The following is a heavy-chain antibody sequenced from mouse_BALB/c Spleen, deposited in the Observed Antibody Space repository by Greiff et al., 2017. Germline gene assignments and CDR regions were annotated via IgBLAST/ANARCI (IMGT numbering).Heavy chain of an antibody. CDR3: AKDRDRYDDFDY. CDR2: IRNKANGYTT. Sequence: EVQVVESGGGLVQPGGSLRLSCATSGFTFTDYYMSWVRQPPGKALEWLGFIRNKANGYTTEYSASVKGRFTISRDNSQSILYLQMNTLRAEDSATYYCAKDRDRYDDFDYWGQGTTLTVSS. J-gene: IGHJ2*01. CDR1: GFTFTDYY. V-gene: IGHV7-3*02. D-gene: IGHD2-14*01.